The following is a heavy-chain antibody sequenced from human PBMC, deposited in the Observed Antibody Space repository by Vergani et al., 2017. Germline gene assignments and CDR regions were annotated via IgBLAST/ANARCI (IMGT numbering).Heavy chain of an antibody. J-gene: IGHJ4*02. CDR2: VYHSGTT. CDR3: VRRGYCAGGGCYRLWYFDY. CDR1: GYSISSAYY. D-gene: IGHD2-8*02. Sequence: QVQLQESGPRLVKPSETLSLTCAVSGYSISSAYYWGWIRQPPGKGLQWIGSVYHSGTTYYNPSLKTRATISVDTSKNQFSLSLKSVTAADPAVYYCVRRGYCAGGGCYRLWYFDYWGQGTVVTVSS. V-gene: IGHV4-38-2*01.